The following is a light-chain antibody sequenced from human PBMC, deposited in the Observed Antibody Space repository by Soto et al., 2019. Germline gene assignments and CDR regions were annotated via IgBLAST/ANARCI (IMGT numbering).Light chain of an antibody. CDR1: SSDVGAYDY. CDR2: EIN. CDR3: TSSTTGSLYV. Sequence: QSALTQPPSASGSPGQSVTISCTGTSSDVGAYDYVSWYQQHPGKAPKLMIYEINKRPSGVPDRFSGSKSGNTASLTVSGLQAEDEADYFCTSSTTGSLYVFGTGTKLTVL. J-gene: IGLJ1*01. V-gene: IGLV2-8*01.